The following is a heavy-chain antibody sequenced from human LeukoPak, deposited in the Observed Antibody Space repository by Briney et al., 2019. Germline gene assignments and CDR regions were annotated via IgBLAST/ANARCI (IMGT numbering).Heavy chain of an antibody. CDR1: GGSFSGYY. CDR2: INHSGST. Sequence: PSETLSLTCAVYGGSFSGYYWSWNRQPPGKGLEWIGEINHSGSTNYNPSLKSRVTISVDTSKNQFSLKLSSVTAADTAVYYCASGGTDITGDSSGYSHLGFDYWGQGTLVTVSS. J-gene: IGHJ4*02. CDR3: ASGGTDITGDSSGYSHLGFDY. V-gene: IGHV4-34*01. D-gene: IGHD3-22*01.